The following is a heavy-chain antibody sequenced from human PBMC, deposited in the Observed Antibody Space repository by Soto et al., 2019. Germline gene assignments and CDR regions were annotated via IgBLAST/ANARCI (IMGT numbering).Heavy chain of an antibody. CDR1: GFIVSSSY. V-gene: IGHV3-53*02. J-gene: IGHJ4*02. D-gene: IGHD6-13*01. CDR3: ARCSGWYGQCYFDC. Sequence: DVQLVETGGGLIQPGGSLRLSCAASGFIVSSSYMSWVRQAPGKGLEWVSVLYSDGRTYYADSEKGRFTISRDNSKNTLYLQMNSLSAEDTAVYYCARCSGWYGQCYFDCWGQGTLVTVSS. CDR2: LYSDGRT.